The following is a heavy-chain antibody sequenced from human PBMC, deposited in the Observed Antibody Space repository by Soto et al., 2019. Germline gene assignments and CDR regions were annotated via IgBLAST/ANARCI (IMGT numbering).Heavy chain of an antibody. V-gene: IGHV3-23*01. CDR3: ASRSATVLSLTY. Sequence: LRLSCAASGFTFSSYAMSWVRQAPGKGLEWVSAISGSGGSTYYADSVQGRFTVSRDNSKNTLYLQMNSLRAEDTAVYYCASRSATVLSLTYWGPGTQVTVSS. CDR2: ISGSGGST. CDR1: GFTFSSYA. D-gene: IGHD2-8*01. J-gene: IGHJ4*02.